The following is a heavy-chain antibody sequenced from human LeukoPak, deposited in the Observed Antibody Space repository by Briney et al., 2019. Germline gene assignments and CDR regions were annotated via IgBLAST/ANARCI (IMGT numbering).Heavy chain of an antibody. Sequence: PSETLSLTCAVYGGSFSGYYWNWIPQPPGKGLEWIGEINHSGSTNYNPSLKSRVTISVDRSKNQFSLKLSSVTAADTAVYYCARVGAATGYTIEYFQHWSQGTLVTVSS. CDR1: GGSFSGYY. V-gene: IGHV4-34*01. J-gene: IGHJ1*01. CDR2: INHSGST. D-gene: IGHD6-13*01. CDR3: ARVGAATGYTIEYFQH.